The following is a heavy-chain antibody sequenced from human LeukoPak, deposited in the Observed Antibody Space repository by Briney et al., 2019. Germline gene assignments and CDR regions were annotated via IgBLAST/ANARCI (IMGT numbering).Heavy chain of an antibody. Sequence: GGSLRLSCAASGFTFSSYWMSWVRQAPGKGLEWVANIKQDGSEKYYVDSVKGRFTISRDNAKNSLYLQMNSLRAEDTAVYYCAREVAISFDYYYYYYMDVWGKGPRSPSP. CDR2: IKQDGSEK. CDR1: GFTFSSYW. CDR3: AREVAISFDYYYYYYMDV. J-gene: IGHJ6*03. V-gene: IGHV3-7*01. D-gene: IGHD2-21*01.